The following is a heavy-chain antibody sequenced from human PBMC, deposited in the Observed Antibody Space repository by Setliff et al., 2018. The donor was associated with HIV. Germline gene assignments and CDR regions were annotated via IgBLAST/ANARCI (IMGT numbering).Heavy chain of an antibody. J-gene: IGHJ1*01. D-gene: IGHD4-4*01. Sequence: SLTCAVSDGSISTYYWSWIRQPPGRGLEWIGYIYYSGITNYSPSLKSRVTLLVDTSKNQFSLKLSSVTAADTAVYYCASTKVTPHGRYFQHWGQGTLVTVSS. CDR1: DGSISTYY. V-gene: IGHV4-59*12. CDR3: ASTKVTPHGRYFQH. CDR2: IYYSGIT.